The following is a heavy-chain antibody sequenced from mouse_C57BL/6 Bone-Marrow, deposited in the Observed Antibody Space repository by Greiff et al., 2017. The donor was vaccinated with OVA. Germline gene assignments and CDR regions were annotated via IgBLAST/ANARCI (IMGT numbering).Heavy chain of an antibody. CDR1: GYTFTDYY. V-gene: IGHV1-19*01. J-gene: IGHJ3*01. CDR3: ARTEWLPTFAY. Sequence: EVQLQQSGPVLVKPGASVKMSCKASGYTFTDYYMNWVKQSHGKSLEWIGVINPYNGGTSYNQKFKGKATLTVDKSSSTAYMELNSLTSEDSAVYYCARTEWLPTFAYWGQGTLVTVSA. CDR2: INPYNGGT. D-gene: IGHD2-2*01.